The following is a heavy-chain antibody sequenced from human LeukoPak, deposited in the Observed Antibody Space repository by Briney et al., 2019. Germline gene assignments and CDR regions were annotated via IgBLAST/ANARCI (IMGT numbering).Heavy chain of an antibody. CDR2: IYYSGST. CDR3: ASGLSLGVPAAISRDY. Sequence: SETLSLTCTVSGGSISSYYWGWIRQPPGKGLEWIGSIYYSGSTYYNPSLKSRVTISVDTSKNQFSLKLSSVTAADTAVYYCASGLSLGVPAAISRDYWGQGTLVTVSS. CDR1: GGSISSYY. V-gene: IGHV4-39*07. D-gene: IGHD2-2*02. J-gene: IGHJ4*02.